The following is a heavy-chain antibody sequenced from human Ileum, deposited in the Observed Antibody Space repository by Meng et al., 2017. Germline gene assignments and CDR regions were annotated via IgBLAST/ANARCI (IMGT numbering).Heavy chain of an antibody. CDR3: ARSDDDGDYVDY. D-gene: IGHD4-17*01. CDR1: VCSSCRRNE. Sequence: VELECSGRVLGALASPWPSPCAACVCSSCRRNEWGRLRQPQGMGLVWIGKIYHSGTTNYNPVIKRRVTISEDKSKNLYSLKLSSVTAADTAVYYCARSDDDGDYVDYWGQGTLVTVSS. J-gene: IGHJ4*02. V-gene: IGHV4-4*02. CDR2: IYHSGTT.